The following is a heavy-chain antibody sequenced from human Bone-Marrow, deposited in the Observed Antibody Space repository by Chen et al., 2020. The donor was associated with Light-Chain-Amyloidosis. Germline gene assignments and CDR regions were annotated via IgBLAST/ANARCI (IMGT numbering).Heavy chain of an antibody. CDR3: TRKGGYFDF. D-gene: IGHD3-10*01. Sequence: EVQLVESGGGLVQPGGSLRLSCATSGFNFSSVGMSWVRQAPGKGLEWVLTVSGSPVSTYYAGAVKGRFIISRDNSKSTLYLQMNSLRAGDRALYFCTRKGGYFDFWGQGSLVTVSS. CDR2: VSGSPVST. J-gene: IGHJ4*02. CDR1: GFNFSSVG. V-gene: IGHV3-23*04.